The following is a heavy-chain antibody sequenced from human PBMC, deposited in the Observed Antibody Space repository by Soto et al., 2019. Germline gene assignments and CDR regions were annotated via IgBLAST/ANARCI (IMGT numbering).Heavy chain of an antibody. CDR3: ARAPTNWGFSLLGC. J-gene: IGHJ4*02. D-gene: IGHD7-27*01. Sequence: VGSLRLSCEASGFTFANYALHWVRHSPGKDLEWLALISYDGSNEYYADSVKGRFTISRDSSKNTLYLQMNSLKTEDTALYYCARAPTNWGFSLLGCWRQGTLVTVSS. V-gene: IGHV3-30-3*01. CDR1: GFTFANYA. CDR2: ISYDGSNE.